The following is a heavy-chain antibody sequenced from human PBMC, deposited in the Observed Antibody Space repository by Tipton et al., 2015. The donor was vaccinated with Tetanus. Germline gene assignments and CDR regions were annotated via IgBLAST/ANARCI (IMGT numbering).Heavy chain of an antibody. J-gene: IGHJ4*02. CDR3: ARRATTGLDY. CDR1: GFTFSTYW. CDR2: IKEDGSQK. D-gene: IGHD1-26*01. Sequence: GSLRLSCAASGFTFSTYWMTWVRQAPGEGLAWVANIKEDGSQKYYVDSVKGRFTISRDSAKGSLYLQMNSLRAEDTAVYYCARRATTGLDYWGQGTLVTVSS. V-gene: IGHV3-7*03.